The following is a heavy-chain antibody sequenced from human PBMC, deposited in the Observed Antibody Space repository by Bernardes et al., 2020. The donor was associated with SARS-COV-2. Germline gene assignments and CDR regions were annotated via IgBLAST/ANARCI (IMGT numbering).Heavy chain of an antibody. J-gene: IGHJ6*02. D-gene: IGHD3-10*01. V-gene: IGHV3-30*18. CDR1: GFTFNNHG. CDR3: AKDGSVFMIRGVTTGGMDV. Sequence: GGSLRLSCAASGFTFNNHGMHWVRQAPGKGLEWVAVISYEGSNKQYADSVKGRFTISRDNSKNTLYLQMSSLRPEDTAVYYCAKDGSVFMIRGVTTGGMDVWGQGTTVTVSS. CDR2: ISYEGSNK.